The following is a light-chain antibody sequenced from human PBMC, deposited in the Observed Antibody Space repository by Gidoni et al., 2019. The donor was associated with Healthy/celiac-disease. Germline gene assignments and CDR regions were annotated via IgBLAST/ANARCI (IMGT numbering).Light chain of an antibody. Sequence: QSVLTQPPSVSAGPGQRVTISCTGSSSHIGAGYDVHWYQQLPGTAPKLLIYGTSNRPSGVPDRFSGSKSGTSASLAITGLQAEDEADYYCQSYDSSLSGAGVFGGGTKLTVL. V-gene: IGLV1-40*01. CDR3: QSYDSSLSGAGV. CDR1: SSHIGAGYD. CDR2: GTS. J-gene: IGLJ2*01.